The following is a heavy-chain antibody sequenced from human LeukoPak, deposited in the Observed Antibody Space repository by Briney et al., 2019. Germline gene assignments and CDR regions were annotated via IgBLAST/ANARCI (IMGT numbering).Heavy chain of an antibody. D-gene: IGHD6-13*01. J-gene: IGHJ4*02. CDR3: ARTLYISAAPGGFDY. Sequence: GAPVKVSCKASGYTFTGHYIHWVRQAPGQGLEWMGWINPKNAATNYGQRFQGRVTMTRDTSTGTVYMELNTLRSDDTAVYYCARTLYISAAPGGFDYWGQGTLVTVSS. CDR2: INPKNAAT. CDR1: GYTFTGHY. V-gene: IGHV1-2*02.